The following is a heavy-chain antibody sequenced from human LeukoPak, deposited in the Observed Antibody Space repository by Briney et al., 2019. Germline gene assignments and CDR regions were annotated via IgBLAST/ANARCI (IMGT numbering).Heavy chain of an antibody. V-gene: IGHV3-23*01. CDR2: ISGSGGST. Sequence: PGGSLRLSCAASGFTFSSYAMSWVRQAPGKGLEWVSAISGSGGSTYYADSVKGRFTISRDNSKNTLYLQMNSLRAEDTAVYYCAKDRVGSSWYVARRGFDYWGQGTLVTVSS. CDR1: GFTFSSYA. J-gene: IGHJ4*02. CDR3: AKDRVGSSWYVARRGFDY. D-gene: IGHD6-13*01.